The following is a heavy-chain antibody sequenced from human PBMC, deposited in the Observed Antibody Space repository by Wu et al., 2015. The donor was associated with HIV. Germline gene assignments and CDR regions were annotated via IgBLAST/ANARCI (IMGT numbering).Heavy chain of an antibody. Sequence: QVQLVQSGAEVKKPGASVKVSCKATGYTFTNYDISWVRQATGQGLEWMGWMNPNSGNTGYAQNFQGRVTMTRNTSISTAYMELSSLRSEDTAVYYCARGLVFYRRVYGMDVWGQGTTVTVSS. V-gene: IGHV1-8*01. CDR2: MNPNSGNT. CDR3: ARGLVFYRRVYGMDV. CDR1: GYTFTNYD. J-gene: IGHJ6*02. D-gene: IGHD6-6*01.